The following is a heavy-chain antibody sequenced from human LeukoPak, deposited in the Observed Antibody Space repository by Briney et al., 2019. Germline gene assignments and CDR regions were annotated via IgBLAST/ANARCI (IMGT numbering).Heavy chain of an antibody. CDR3: ARDSIFGGEFDY. CDR2: INTDGSST. Sequence: GGSLRLSCAASGFTFSSYWMHWVRQAPGKGLVWVSRINTDGSSTSYADSVKGRFTISRDNAKNTLYLQMNSLRAEDTAVYYCARDSIFGGEFDYWGQGTLVTVSS. J-gene: IGHJ4*02. CDR1: GFTFSSYW. V-gene: IGHV3-74*01. D-gene: IGHD3-3*01.